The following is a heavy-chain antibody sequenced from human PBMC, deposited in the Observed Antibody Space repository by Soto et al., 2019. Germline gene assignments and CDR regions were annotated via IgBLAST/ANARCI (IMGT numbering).Heavy chain of an antibody. CDR3: ARLPRDCNKTSCYYADH. V-gene: IGHV5-51*01. CDR2: MYPGDSDT. D-gene: IGHD3-3*01. J-gene: IGHJ4*02. CDR1: GYDFNTNW. Sequence: PGHSLKISCRGSGYDFNTNWFGWVRQLPGRGLEWVGIMYPGDSDTRYNPSLQGHVTLSVDVTVSTAFLQWRSLETSGTGMYFCARLPRDCNKTSCYYADHWGQGTQVTVSS.